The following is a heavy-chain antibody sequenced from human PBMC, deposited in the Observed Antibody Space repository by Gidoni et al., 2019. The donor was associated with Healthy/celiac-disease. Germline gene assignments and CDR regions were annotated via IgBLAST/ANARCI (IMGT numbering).Heavy chain of an antibody. D-gene: IGHD4-17*01. CDR3: AGALRHDAFDI. J-gene: IGHJ3*02. V-gene: IGHV4-59*05. CDR2: IYYSGST. Sequence: LEWIGRIYYSGSTYYNPSLTSRVTNSVDTSKNQFSLKLSSVTAADTAVYYCAGALRHDAFDIWGQGTMVTVSS.